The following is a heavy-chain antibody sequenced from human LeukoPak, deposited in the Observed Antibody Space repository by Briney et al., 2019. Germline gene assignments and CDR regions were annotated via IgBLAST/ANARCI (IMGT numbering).Heavy chain of an antibody. J-gene: IGHJ4*02. Sequence: GGSLRLSCAASGFTFSSYEMNWVRQAPGKGQEWVSYISSSGSTIHYADSVKGRFTISRDNAKNSLYLQMNSLRAEDTAVYYCARFDYYGSGSYYDYWGQGTLVTVSS. CDR2: ISSSGSTI. V-gene: IGHV3-48*03. CDR1: GFTFSSYE. CDR3: ARFDYYGSGSYYDY. D-gene: IGHD3-10*01.